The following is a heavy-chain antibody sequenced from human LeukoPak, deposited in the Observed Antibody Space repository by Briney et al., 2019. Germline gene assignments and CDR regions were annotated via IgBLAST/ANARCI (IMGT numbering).Heavy chain of an antibody. Sequence: GGSLRLSCAASGFTFSSYAMSWVRQAPGKGLEWVPAISGSGGSTYYADSVKGRFTISRDNSKNTLYLQMNSLRAEDTAVYYCAKAGNTDYYYYMDVWGKGTTVTVSS. V-gene: IGHV3-23*01. CDR1: GFTFSSYA. D-gene: IGHD5-18*01. J-gene: IGHJ6*03. CDR3: AKAGNTDYYYYMDV. CDR2: ISGSGGST.